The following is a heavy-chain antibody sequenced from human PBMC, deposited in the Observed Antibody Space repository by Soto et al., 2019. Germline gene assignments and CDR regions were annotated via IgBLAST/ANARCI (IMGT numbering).Heavy chain of an antibody. V-gene: IGHV3-21*01. J-gene: IGHJ3*02. CDR3: VRDYYDTSGYTNTFDX. Sequence: PGGSLRLSCAASGFTLSRHTMNWVRQAPGKGLEWVSFIGSRTSDIYYADSVKGRFTISRDNAKNSLYLYLTRLRAEDTAVYFCVRDYYDTSGYTNTFDXWGQGTMVTVS. CDR1: GFTLSRHT. D-gene: IGHD3-22*01. CDR2: IGSRTSDI.